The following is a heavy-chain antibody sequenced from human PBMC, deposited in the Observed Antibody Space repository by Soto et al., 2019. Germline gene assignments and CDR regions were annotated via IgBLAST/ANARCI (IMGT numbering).Heavy chain of an antibody. D-gene: IGHD3-22*01. CDR3: AKFLSRGYYYPLDY. V-gene: IGHV3-23*01. Sequence: EVQLLESGGGLVHPGGSLRLSCAASGFTFSSYAMSWVRQAPGKGLEWVSAISGSGGSTYYADSVKGRFTISRDNSKNTLYLQMNSLRAEDTAVYYCAKFLSRGYYYPLDYWGQGTLVTVSS. CDR2: ISGSGGST. J-gene: IGHJ4*02. CDR1: GFTFSSYA.